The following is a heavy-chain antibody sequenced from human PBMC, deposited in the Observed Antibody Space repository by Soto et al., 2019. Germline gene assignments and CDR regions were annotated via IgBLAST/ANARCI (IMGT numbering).Heavy chain of an antibody. J-gene: IGHJ6*02. Sequence: GGSLRLSFAASGFTFSSCGMHWVRQAPGKGLEWVSVISYDGSNKYYADSVKVRFTISIDNSKNTLYLQMNSLRAEDTAVYYCAILHSSSGWHAPRYQYYGMDXWGQGTRVT. V-gene: IGHV3-30*03. CDR1: GFTFSSCG. CDR2: ISYDGSNK. D-gene: IGHD6-19*01. CDR3: AILHSSSGWHAPRYQYYGMDX.